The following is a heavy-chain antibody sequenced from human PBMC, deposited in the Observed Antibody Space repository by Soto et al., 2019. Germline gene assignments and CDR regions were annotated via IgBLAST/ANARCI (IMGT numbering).Heavy chain of an antibody. Sequence: PGGSLRLSCAASGFTFSNAWMSWVRQAPGKGLEWVGRIKSKTDGGTTDYAAPVKGRFTISRDDSKNTLYLQMNSLKTEDTAVYYCTTDFIFPFSSIESWHDAFDIRTQRTIDTGS. V-gene: IGHV3-15*01. CDR2: IKSKTDGGTT. CDR3: TTDFIFPFSSIESWHDAFDI. CDR1: GFTFSNAW. D-gene: IGHD3-16*02. J-gene: IGHJ3*02.